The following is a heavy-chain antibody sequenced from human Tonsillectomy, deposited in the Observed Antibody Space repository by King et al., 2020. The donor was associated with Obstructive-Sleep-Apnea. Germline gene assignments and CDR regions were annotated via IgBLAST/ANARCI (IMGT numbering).Heavy chain of an antibody. CDR3: ARDRDGRGYFDY. J-gene: IGHJ4*02. V-gene: IGHV1-18*04. D-gene: IGHD5-24*01. CDR2: MTVYNGDA. CDR1: GYTFTSYG. Sequence: QLVQSGPEVKKPGASMQVSCKTSGYTFTSYGLGWVRQAPGQGLEWMGWMTVYNGDASYAPNLQGRVTLTTDTSTSTAYMELRSLTSDDTAVYFCARDRDGRGYFDYWGQGTLVTVSS.